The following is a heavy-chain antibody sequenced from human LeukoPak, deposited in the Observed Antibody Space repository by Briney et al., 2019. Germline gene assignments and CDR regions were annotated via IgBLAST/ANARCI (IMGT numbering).Heavy chain of an antibody. CDR1: GFTVSDNY. D-gene: IGHD1-26*01. Sequence: GGSLRLSCAASGFTVSDNYMSWVRQAPGKGLEWASGINWNAGSTGYADSVKGRFTISRDNAKNSLYLQMNSLRAEDTALYYCARDGEGATPGGFEYWGQGTLVTVSS. J-gene: IGHJ4*02. CDR2: INWNAGST. CDR3: ARDGEGATPGGFEY. V-gene: IGHV3-20*04.